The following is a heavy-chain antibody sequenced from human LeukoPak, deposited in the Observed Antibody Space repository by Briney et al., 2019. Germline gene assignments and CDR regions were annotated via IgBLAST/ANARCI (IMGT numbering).Heavy chain of an antibody. Sequence: GGSLRLSCAASVFTFSGHWMSWVGQAPGKGLEWVANINQGGSDKYYVDSVKDRFTISRDNANNLLYLQMNSLRGEDTAVYYCTRDRSRAEDDWGQGTLVTVSS. V-gene: IGHV3-7*01. CDR1: VFTFSGHW. J-gene: IGHJ4*02. D-gene: IGHD1-14*01. CDR2: INQGGSDK. CDR3: TRDRSRAEDD.